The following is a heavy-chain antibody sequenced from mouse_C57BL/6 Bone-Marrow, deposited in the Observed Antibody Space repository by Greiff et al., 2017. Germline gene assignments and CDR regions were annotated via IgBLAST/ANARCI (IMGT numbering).Heavy chain of an antibody. J-gene: IGHJ3*01. CDR2: IYPRSGNT. CDR1: GYTFTSYG. Sequence: VQLQESGAELARPGASVKLSCKASGYTFTSYGISWVKQRTGQGLEWIGEIYPRSGNTYYNEKFKGKATLTADKSSSKAYMELRSLTSEDSAVYFCARDGPGGAYWGQGTLVTVSA. D-gene: IGHD1-2*01. V-gene: IGHV1-81*01. CDR3: ARDGPGGAY.